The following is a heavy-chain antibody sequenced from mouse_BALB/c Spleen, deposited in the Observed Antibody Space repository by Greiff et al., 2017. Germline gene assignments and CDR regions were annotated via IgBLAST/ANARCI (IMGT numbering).Heavy chain of an antibody. D-gene: IGHD2-14*01. J-gene: IGHJ3*01. V-gene: IGHV3-2*02. Sequence: EVQLQQSGPGLVKPSQSLSLTCTVTGYSITSDYAWNWIRQFPGNKLEWMGYISYSGSTSYNPSLKSRISITRDTSKNQFFLQLNSVTTEDTATYYCARLDRSWFAYWGQGTLVTVSA. CDR2: ISYSGST. CDR1: GYSITSDYA. CDR3: ARLDRSWFAY.